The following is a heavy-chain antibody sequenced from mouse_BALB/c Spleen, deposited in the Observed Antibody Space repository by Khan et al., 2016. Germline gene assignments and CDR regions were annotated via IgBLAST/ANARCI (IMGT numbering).Heavy chain of an antibody. CDR1: GYSITSGYY. CDR3: ARGGTIPYAMDY. V-gene: IGHV3-6*02. J-gene: IGHJ4*01. CDR2: ISYDGSN. D-gene: IGHD1-1*02. Sequence: EVQLQESGPGLVKPSQSLSLTCSVTGYSITSGYYWNWLRQFPGNKLEWMGYISYDGSNNSNPSLKNRISITRDTSKNQFFLKLNSVTTEDTAAYYCARGGTIPYAMDYWGQGTSVTVSS.